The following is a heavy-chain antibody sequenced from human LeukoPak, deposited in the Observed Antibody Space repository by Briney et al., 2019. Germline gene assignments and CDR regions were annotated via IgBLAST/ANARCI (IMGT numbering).Heavy chain of an antibody. CDR3: ARHALVDYYDSSGYGGKGAFDS. J-gene: IGHJ3*02. V-gene: IGHV4-38-2*01. D-gene: IGHD3-22*01. Sequence: SETLSLTCAVSGYSISSGYYWGWIRQPPGKGLEWIGSIYHSGSTHYNPSLKSRVTISVDTSKNQFSLKLSSVTAADTAVYYCARHALVDYYDSSGYGGKGAFDSWGQGTMGTVSS. CDR2: IYHSGST. CDR1: GYSISSGYY.